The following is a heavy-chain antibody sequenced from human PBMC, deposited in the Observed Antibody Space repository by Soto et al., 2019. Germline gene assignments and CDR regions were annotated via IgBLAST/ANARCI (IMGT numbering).Heavy chain of an antibody. CDR2: IIPSLGIA. J-gene: IGHJ4*02. CDR1: GGTFSSYT. D-gene: IGHD2-15*01. Sequence: QVQLVQSGAEVKKPGSSVKVSCKASGGTFSSYTISWVRQAPGQGLEWMGRIIPSLGIANYAPKFQGRVTITAAKSPSTAYMELSSLRSEDTAVYYCASPGYCSGGSCYKNYDPFDYWGQGTLVTVSS. V-gene: IGHV1-69*02. CDR3: ASPGYCSGGSCYKNYDPFDY.